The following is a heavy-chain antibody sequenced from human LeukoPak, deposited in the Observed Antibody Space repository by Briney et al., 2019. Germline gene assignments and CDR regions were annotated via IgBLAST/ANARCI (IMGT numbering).Heavy chain of an antibody. J-gene: IGHJ3*02. D-gene: IGHD2-2*01. CDR1: GGTFSSYA. CDR2: IIPIFGTA. CDR3: AREARYCSSTSCYLLGAFDI. V-gene: IGHV1-69*01. Sequence: SVKVSCKASGGTFSSYAISRVRQAPGQGLEWMGGIIPIFGTANYAQKFQGRVTITADESTSTAYMELSSLRSEDTAVYYCAREARYCSSTSCYLLGAFDIWGQGTMVTVSS.